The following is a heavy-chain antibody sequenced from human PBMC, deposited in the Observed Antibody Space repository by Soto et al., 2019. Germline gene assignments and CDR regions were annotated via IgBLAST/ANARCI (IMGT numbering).Heavy chain of an antibody. CDR2: IYYSGST. J-gene: IGHJ4*02. V-gene: IGHV4-31*03. D-gene: IGHD3-22*01. CDR3: ASSYYYDSSGYYLPFDY. Sequence: SETLSLTCTVSGGSISSGGYYWIWIRHHPGKGLEWIGYIYYSGSTYYNPSLKSRVTISVDTSKNQFSLKLSSVTAADTAVYYCASSYYYDSSGYYLPFDYWGQGTLVTVSS. CDR1: GGSISSGGYY.